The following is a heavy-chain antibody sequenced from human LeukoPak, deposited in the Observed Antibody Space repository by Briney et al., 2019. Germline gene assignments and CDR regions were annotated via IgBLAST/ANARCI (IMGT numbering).Heavy chain of an antibody. V-gene: IGHV7-4-1*02. Sequence: GASVKVSCKASGYTFTGYYMHWVRQAPGQGLEWMGWINTNTGNPTYAQSFTGRFVISLDTSVSTAYLQINILKADDTAIYYCTRAPRHYYGPVDYWGQGTQVTVSS. J-gene: IGHJ4*02. CDR2: INTNTGNP. CDR3: TRAPRHYYGPVDY. CDR1: GYTFTGYY. D-gene: IGHD3-10*01.